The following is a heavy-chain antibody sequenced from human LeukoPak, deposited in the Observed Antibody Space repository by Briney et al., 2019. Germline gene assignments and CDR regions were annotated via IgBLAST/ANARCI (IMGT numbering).Heavy chain of an antibody. J-gene: IGHJ4*02. CDR1: GFTFSSYV. D-gene: IGHD1-14*01. CDR3: AKGPLDSITPFDY. CDR2: IRSSGDST. V-gene: IGHV3-23*01. Sequence: TGGSLRLSCAASGFTFSSYVMSWVRQAPGKGLEWVSIIRSSGDSTYYADSVKGRFTISRDNSKNTLYLQMNGLRAEDTAVYYCAKGPLDSITPFDYWGQGTLVTVSS.